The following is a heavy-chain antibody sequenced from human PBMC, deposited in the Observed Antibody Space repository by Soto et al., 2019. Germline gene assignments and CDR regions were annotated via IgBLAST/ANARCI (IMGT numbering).Heavy chain of an antibody. J-gene: IGHJ4*02. V-gene: IGHV4-31*03. CDR1: GGSISSGGYY. D-gene: IGHD6-13*01. CDR2: IYYSGST. CDR3: ARVGRSIAATGTHFDY. Sequence: QVQLQESGPGLVKPSQTLSLTCTVSGGSISSGGYYWSWIRQHPGKGLEWIGYIYYSGSTYYNPALKSRVTISGDTSKTQFSLKLSSVTAADTAVYYCARVGRSIAATGTHFDYWGQGTLVTVSS.